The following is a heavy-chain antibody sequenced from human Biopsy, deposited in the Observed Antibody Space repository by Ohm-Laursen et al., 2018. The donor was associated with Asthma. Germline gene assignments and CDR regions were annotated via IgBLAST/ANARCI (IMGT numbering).Heavy chain of an antibody. CDR3: ARGGLHYYEYYGMDV. CDR2: ISYDGRNT. V-gene: IGHV3-30*04. CDR1: GFTFDNYT. D-gene: IGHD2-15*01. J-gene: IGHJ6*02. Sequence: SLRLSCTASGFTFDNYTMHWVRQAPGKGLEWVTIISYDGRNTYYADSVGGRFTISRDNSKNTLCLQMSSLRPEDTAVYYCARGGLHYYEYYGMDVWGQGTTVTVSS.